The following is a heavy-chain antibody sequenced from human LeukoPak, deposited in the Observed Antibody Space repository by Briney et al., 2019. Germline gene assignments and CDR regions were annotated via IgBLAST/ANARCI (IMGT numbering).Heavy chain of an antibody. Sequence: GASVKVSCKASGYTFTSYGISWVRQAPGQGLEWMGWISAYNGNTNYAQKLQGRVTMTTDTSTSTAYMELRSLRSDDTAVYYCARDRRYRYYYDSSGYYWPMGYWGQGTLVTVSS. CDR2: ISAYNGNT. J-gene: IGHJ4*02. CDR1: GYTFTSYG. V-gene: IGHV1-18*01. D-gene: IGHD3-22*01. CDR3: ARDRRYRYYYDSSGYYWPMGY.